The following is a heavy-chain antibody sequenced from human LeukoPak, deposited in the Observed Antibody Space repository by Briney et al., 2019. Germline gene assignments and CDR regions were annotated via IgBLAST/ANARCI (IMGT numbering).Heavy chain of an antibody. V-gene: IGHV3-64D*06. D-gene: IGHD6-13*01. CDR2: ISSNGGST. Sequence: LAGGSLRLSCSASGFTFSGYAMHWVRQAPGKGLEYVSAISSNGGSTYYADSVKGRFTISRDNSKNTLCLQMSSLRAEDTAVYYCVKDRGVAAAGFDYWGQGTLVTVSS. CDR1: GFTFSGYA. J-gene: IGHJ4*02. CDR3: VKDRGVAAAGFDY.